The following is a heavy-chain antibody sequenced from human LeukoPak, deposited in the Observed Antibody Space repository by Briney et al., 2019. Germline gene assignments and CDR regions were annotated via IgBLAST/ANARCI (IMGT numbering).Heavy chain of an antibody. Sequence: GGSLRLSCAASGFTFSSYAMSWVRQAPGKGLEWVSPISGSGSSTYYADSVKGRFTISRDNPKTTLYLQMNSLRAEDTAVYYCAKGVAVASPYYLDYWGQGTLATVPS. J-gene: IGHJ4*02. CDR1: GFTFSSYA. CDR2: ISGSGSST. CDR3: AKGVAVASPYYLDY. D-gene: IGHD6-19*01. V-gene: IGHV3-23*01.